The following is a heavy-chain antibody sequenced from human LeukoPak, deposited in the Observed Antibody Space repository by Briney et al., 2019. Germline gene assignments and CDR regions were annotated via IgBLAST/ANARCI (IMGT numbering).Heavy chain of an antibody. CDR2: IKSKTDGGTT. J-gene: IGHJ4*02. D-gene: IGHD3-3*01. CDR1: GFTFSNAW. CDR3: TTDHPGSFWSGYYRYFDY. Sequence: GGSLRLSCAASGFTFSNAWMNWVRQAPGKGLEWVGRIKSKTDGGTTDYAAPVKGRFTISRDDSKNTLYLQMNSLKTEDTAVYYCTTDHPGSFWSGYYRYFDYWGQGTLVTVSS. V-gene: IGHV3-15*07.